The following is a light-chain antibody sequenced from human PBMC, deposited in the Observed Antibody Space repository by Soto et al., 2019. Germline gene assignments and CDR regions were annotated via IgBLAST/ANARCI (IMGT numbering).Light chain of an antibody. CDR3: QQYNTWPLT. CDR1: PSVSSN. V-gene: IGKV3-15*01. CDR2: DAS. Sequence: ETVMTQSPATLSVSPGERPTLSCRASPSVSSNLAWYQQKPCQAPRLLIYDASTRATGIPARFSGSGSGTEFTLTISSLQSEDFAVYYCQQYNTWPLTFGPGTKVDIK. J-gene: IGKJ3*01.